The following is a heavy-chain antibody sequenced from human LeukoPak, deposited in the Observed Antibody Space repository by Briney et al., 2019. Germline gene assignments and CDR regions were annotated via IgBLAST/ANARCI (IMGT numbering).Heavy chain of an antibody. CDR1: GFTFSNAW. D-gene: IGHD3-16*01. Sequence: GGSLRLSCAASGFTFSNAWMNWVRQAPGKGLEWVSAISGDGTRTYYADSVKGRFTISRDNSKNTLYLEMSSLRVEDTAIYYCAKWPEGAMDYFDYWGQGTLVTVSP. CDR3: AKWPEGAMDYFDY. CDR2: ISGDGTRT. V-gene: IGHV3-23*01. J-gene: IGHJ4*02.